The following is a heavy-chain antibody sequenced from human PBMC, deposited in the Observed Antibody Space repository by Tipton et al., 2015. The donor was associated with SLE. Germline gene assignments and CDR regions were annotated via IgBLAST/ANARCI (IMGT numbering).Heavy chain of an antibody. CDR1: GFNFSSYW. V-gene: IGHV3-74*01. D-gene: IGHD6-19*01. J-gene: IGHJ4*02. CDR2: INSDGSST. CDR3: ASKSTGWLDY. Sequence: SLRLSCAASGFNFSSYWMQWVRKATGKGLVWVSRINSDGSSTSYADSVKGRFTISRDNAKNTLYLQMNSLRAEDTAVYYCASKSTGWLDYWGQGTLLTVSS.